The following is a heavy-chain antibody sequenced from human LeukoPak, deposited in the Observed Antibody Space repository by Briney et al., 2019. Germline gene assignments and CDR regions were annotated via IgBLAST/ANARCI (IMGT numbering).Heavy chain of an antibody. CDR2: INPNSGGT. CDR3: ASTTLVGASRDAFDI. Sequence: ASVTVSCTASGYTFTGYYMHWVRQAPGQGLEWMGRINPNSGGTNYAQKFQGRVTMTRDTSISTAYMELSRLRSDDTAVYYCASTTLVGASRDAFDIWGQGTMVTVSS. D-gene: IGHD1-26*01. J-gene: IGHJ3*02. V-gene: IGHV1-2*06. CDR1: GYTFTGYY.